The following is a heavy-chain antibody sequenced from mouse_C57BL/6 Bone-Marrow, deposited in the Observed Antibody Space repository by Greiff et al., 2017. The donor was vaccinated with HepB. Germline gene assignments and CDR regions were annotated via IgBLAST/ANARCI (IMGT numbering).Heavy chain of an antibody. V-gene: IGHV5-4*01. J-gene: IGHJ3*01. CDR2: ISDGGSYT. CDR1: GFTFSSYA. Sequence: DVLLVESGGGLVKPGGSLKLSCAASGFTFSSYAMSWVRQTPEKRLEWVATISDGGSYTDYPDNVKGRFTISRDNAKNNLYLHMSHLKSEDTAMYYCARGIWLRRGFAYWGQGTLVTVSA. D-gene: IGHD2-2*01. CDR3: ARGIWLRRGFAY.